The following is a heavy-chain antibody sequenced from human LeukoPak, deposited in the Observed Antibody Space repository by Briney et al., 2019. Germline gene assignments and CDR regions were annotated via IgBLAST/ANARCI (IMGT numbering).Heavy chain of an antibody. J-gene: IGHJ4*02. CDR1: GFTFSSYA. CDR3: ARANPDILTGYYYFDY. Sequence: GGSLRLSCAAPGFTFSSYAMHWVRQAPGKGLEWVAVISYDGSNKYYADSVKGRFTISRDNSKNTLYLQMNSLRAEDTAVYYCARANPDILTGYYYFDYWGQGTLVTVSS. CDR2: ISYDGSNK. D-gene: IGHD3-9*01. V-gene: IGHV3-30-3*01.